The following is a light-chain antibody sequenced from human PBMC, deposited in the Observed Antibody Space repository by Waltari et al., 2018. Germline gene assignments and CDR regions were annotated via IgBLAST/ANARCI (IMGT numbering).Light chain of an antibody. CDR1: QSVLYSSNNKNY. Sequence: DIVMTQSPDSLAVSVGERATIHCKSSQSVLYSSNNKNYLAWYQHKSVQPPKLLIYWASTRESCVPDRFSGSGSGTDFSLTINNLQPEDVAVYYCHQYYANPQTFGQGTRVEIK. V-gene: IGKV4-1*01. CDR3: HQYYANPQT. J-gene: IGKJ1*01. CDR2: WAS.